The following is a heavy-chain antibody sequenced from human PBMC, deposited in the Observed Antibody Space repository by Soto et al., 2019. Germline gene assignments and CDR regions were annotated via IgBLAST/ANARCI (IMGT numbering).Heavy chain of an antibody. Sequence: PSQTLSLTCVISGDSVSSNSAGWNWIRQSPSRGLEWLGRTYYKSKWNNDYALSVKSRITINPDTSKNQFSLHLYSVTPEDTAVYYCTGLTWFRGMDVWGQGPQVTVSS. J-gene: IGHJ6*02. V-gene: IGHV6-1*01. CDR3: TGLTWFRGMDV. CDR2: TYYKSKWNN. CDR1: GDSVSSNSAG. D-gene: IGHD3-10*01.